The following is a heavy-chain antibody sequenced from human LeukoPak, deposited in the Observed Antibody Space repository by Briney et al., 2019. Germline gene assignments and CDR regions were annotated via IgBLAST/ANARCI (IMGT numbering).Heavy chain of an antibody. CDR3: ARWPVTGDDAFDI. CDR2: INPNSGGT. V-gene: IGHV1-2*03. D-gene: IGHD7-27*01. J-gene: IGHJ3*02. Sequence: AASVKVSCKASGYTFTDYYMHWVQQAPGQGLEWMGWINPNSGGTNYAQQFQGRVTMTRDTSISTAYMELSRLRSDDTAVYYCARWPVTGDDAFDIWGQGTMVTVSS. CDR1: GYTFTDYY.